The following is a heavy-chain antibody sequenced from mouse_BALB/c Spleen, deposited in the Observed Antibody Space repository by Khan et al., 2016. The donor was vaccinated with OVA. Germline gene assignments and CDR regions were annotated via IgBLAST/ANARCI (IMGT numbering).Heavy chain of an antibody. D-gene: IGHD1-2*01. J-gene: IGHJ3*01. Sequence: QVQLQQSGAELARPGASVKLSCTASGYTFTDYYINWVKQRTGQGLEWIGEISPGSGDTYYNERFMGKATLTADKSSNTAYMQLSSLTSEASAVYFCARRNYFGYTFAYWGQGTLVPVSA. CDR2: ISPGSGDT. CDR3: ARRNYFGYTFAY. V-gene: IGHV1-77*01. CDR1: GYTFTDYY.